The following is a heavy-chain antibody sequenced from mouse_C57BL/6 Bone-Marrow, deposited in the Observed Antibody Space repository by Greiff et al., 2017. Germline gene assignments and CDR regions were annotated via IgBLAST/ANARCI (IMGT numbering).Heavy chain of an antibody. CDR1: GFNIKDDY. CDR3: TAGYGCFAY. J-gene: IGHJ3*01. CDR2: IDPENGDT. D-gene: IGHD2-2*01. Sequence: VQLQQSGAELVRPGASVKLSCTASGFNIKDDYMHWVKQRPEQGLAWIGWIDPENGDTEYASKFQGKATITADTSSNTAYLQLSSLTSEDTAVXSGTAGYGCFAYWGQGTLVTVSA. V-gene: IGHV14-4*01.